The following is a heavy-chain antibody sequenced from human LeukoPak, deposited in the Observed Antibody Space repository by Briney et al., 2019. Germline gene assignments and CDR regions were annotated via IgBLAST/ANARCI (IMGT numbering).Heavy chain of an antibody. D-gene: IGHD2/OR15-2a*01. CDR3: ARDPFDDYYGMDV. V-gene: IGHV3-21*04. J-gene: IGHJ6*02. Sequence: SLRGRFTISRDNAKNSLYLQMNSLRAEDTAVYYCARDPFDDYYGMDVWGQGTTVTVSS.